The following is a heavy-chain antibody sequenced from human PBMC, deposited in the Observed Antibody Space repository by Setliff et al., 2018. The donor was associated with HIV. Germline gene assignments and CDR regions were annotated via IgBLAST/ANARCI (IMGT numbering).Heavy chain of an antibody. CDR3: ARVDTAMVWLGPYYYMDV. J-gene: IGHJ6*03. Sequence: SVKVSCKASGGTFSSYAISWVRQAPGQGLEWMGGIIPIFGTANYAQKFQDRVTITTDESTSTAYMELSSLRSEDTAVYYCARVDTAMVWLGPYYYMDVWGKGTTVTVSS. V-gene: IGHV1-69*05. CDR2: IIPIFGTA. D-gene: IGHD5-18*01. CDR1: GGTFSSYA.